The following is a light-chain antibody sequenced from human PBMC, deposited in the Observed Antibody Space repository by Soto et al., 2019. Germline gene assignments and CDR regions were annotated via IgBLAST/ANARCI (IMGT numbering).Light chain of an antibody. J-gene: IGLJ3*02. CDR1: SGHSSYI. CDR3: ETWDSNTQNGM. V-gene: IGLV4-60*02. CDR2: LEGSGSY. Sequence: QLVLTQSSSASASLGSSVKLTCTLSSGHSSYIIAWHQQQPGKAPRYLMKLEGSGSYNKGSGVPDRFSGSSSGADRYVTISNLQFEDEADYYGETWDSNTQNGMFGGGNKLTVL.